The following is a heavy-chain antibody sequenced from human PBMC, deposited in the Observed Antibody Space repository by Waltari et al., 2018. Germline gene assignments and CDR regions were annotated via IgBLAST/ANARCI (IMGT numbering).Heavy chain of an antibody. CDR2: IYSGGST. J-gene: IGHJ4*02. CDR3: ARVLIAAAGEYFDY. CDR1: GFTVSSNY. Sequence: EVQLVESGGGLVQPGGSLRLSCAASGFTVSSNYMSSVRQAPGKGLEWVSGIYSGGSTYYADSVKGRFTISRDNSKNTLYLQMNSLRAEDTAVYYCARVLIAAAGEYFDYWGQGTLVTVSS. V-gene: IGHV3-66*02. D-gene: IGHD6-13*01.